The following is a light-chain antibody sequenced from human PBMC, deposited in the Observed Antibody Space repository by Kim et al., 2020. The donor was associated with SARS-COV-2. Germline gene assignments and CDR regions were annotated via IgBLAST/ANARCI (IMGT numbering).Light chain of an antibody. CDR3: YQYGSSLYT. CDR2: AAS. J-gene: IGKJ2*01. Sequence: EIVLTQSPGTLSLSPGERATLSCRASQTVFNDFLAWYQQKPGQAPRIFIYAASKRAGGIPDRFSGSGSGTDFTLTISRLEPEDFAVYYCYQYGSSLYTFGQGTKLEI. CDR1: QTVFNDF. V-gene: IGKV3-20*01.